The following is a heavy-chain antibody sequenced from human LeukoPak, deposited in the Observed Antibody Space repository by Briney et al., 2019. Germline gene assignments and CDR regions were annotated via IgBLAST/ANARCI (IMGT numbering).Heavy chain of an antibody. D-gene: IGHD5-18*01. Sequence: GGSLRLSCAASGFTFSSYAMHWVRQAPGKGLEWVAVISYDGSNKYYADSVKGRFTISRDSSKNTLYLQMNSLRAEDTAVYYCARPTAMVTAYFDYWGQGTLVTVSS. V-gene: IGHV3-30-3*01. J-gene: IGHJ4*02. CDR2: ISYDGSNK. CDR1: GFTFSSYA. CDR3: ARPTAMVTAYFDY.